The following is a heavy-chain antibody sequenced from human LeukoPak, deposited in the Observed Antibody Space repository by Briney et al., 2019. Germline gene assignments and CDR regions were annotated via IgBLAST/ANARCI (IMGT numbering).Heavy chain of an antibody. CDR1: GFTFDDYA. J-gene: IGHJ4*02. D-gene: IGHD6-19*01. V-gene: IGHV3-9*03. CDR2: ISWNSGSI. CDR3: ARASVAGEYFDY. Sequence: PGGSLRLSCAASGFTFDDYAMHWVRQAPGKGLEWVSGISWNSGSIGYADSVKGRFTISRDNAKNSLYLQMNSLRAEDMALYYCARASVAGEYFDYWGQGTLVTVSS.